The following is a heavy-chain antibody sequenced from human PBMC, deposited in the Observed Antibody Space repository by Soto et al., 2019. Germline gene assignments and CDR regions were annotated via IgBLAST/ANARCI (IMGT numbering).Heavy chain of an antibody. CDR3: AKDDVSGDGLWLVSD. CDR2: ITGSGRSI. D-gene: IGHD2-21*02. CDR1: GFSFDKYA. Sequence: DVQLLESGGGLVQPGGSLKLSCVASGFSFDKYAMIWVRQAPGKGQEWVSGITGSGRSIQYTASVKGRFTISRDNSKNTVYLQMDYLRAGDTAMYYCAKDDVSGDGLWLVSDWGQGTPVTVS. V-gene: IGHV3-23*01. J-gene: IGHJ4*02.